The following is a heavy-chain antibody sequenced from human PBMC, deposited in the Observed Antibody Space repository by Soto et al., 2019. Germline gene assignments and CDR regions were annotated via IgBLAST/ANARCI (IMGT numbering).Heavy chain of an antibody. CDR1: GGSISSGDYY. J-gene: IGHJ6*02. D-gene: IGHD5-18*01. CDR3: ARVSGHNTGYYSVYFMDV. CDR2: IYYTGST. V-gene: IGHV4-30-4*01. Sequence: PSETLSLTCNVSGGSISSGDYYWTWIRQSPGKGLEWIGYIYYTGSTFYSPSLKSRVTISLDTSENHFSLDMNSVTAADTAVYFWARVSGHNTGYYSVYFMDVWGQGTTVTVSS.